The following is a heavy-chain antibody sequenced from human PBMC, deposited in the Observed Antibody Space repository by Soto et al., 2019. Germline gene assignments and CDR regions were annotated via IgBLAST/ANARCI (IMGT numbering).Heavy chain of an antibody. J-gene: IGHJ4*02. CDR3: ARDLAIESVFSGYDAIDL. CDR1: GGTFSTST. CDR2: IIPILDTA. D-gene: IGHD5-12*01. V-gene: IGHV1-69*08. Sequence: QVQLVQSGAEVKEPGSSVKVSCKASGGTFSTSTFTWVRQAPGQGLEWMGRIIPILDTADYAQNFQSSVTITAXKXTXTSXMELISLGSEEPGIYYCARDLAIESVFSGYDAIDLWGQGTLVTVSP.